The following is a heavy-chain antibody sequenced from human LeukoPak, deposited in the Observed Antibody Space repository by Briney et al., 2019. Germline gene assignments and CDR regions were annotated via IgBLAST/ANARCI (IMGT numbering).Heavy chain of an antibody. CDR1: GGSISSYY. D-gene: IGHD3-22*01. CDR2: IYYSGST. Sequence: PSETLSLTCTVSGGSISSYYWGWIRQPPGKGLEWIGSIYYSGSTYYNPSLKSRVTISVDTSKNQFSLKLSSVTAADTVVYYCASFPYYYDSSGIDYWGQGTLVTVSS. CDR3: ASFPYYYDSSGIDY. V-gene: IGHV4-39*01. J-gene: IGHJ4*02.